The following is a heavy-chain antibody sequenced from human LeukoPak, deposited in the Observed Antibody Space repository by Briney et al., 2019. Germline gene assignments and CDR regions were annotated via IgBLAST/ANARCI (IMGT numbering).Heavy chain of an antibody. CDR1: GYTFTDYY. J-gene: IGHJ4*02. CDR3: ARGNGVAATGNY. V-gene: IGHV1-2*02. D-gene: IGHD1-1*01. Sequence: ASVKVSCKASGYTFTDYYIHWVRQAPGQGLGWMGWINPNSGGTNYAQNFQGRATMTGDTSTSTAYMELSRLRSDDTAVYYCARGNGVAATGNYWGQGTLVTVSS. CDR2: INPNSGGT.